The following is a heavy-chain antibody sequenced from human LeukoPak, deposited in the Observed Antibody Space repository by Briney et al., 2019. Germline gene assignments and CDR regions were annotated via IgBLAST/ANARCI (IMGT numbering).Heavy chain of an antibody. D-gene: IGHD3-3*01. J-gene: IGHJ3*02. V-gene: IGHV3-20*04. CDR1: GFTFDDYG. CDR3: AKGRLERFLEWLLDAFNI. CDR2: INWNGGST. Sequence: GGSLRLSCAASGFTFDDYGMSWVRQAPGKGLEWVSNINWNGGSTGYADSVKGRFTISRDNSKNTLYLQMNSLRAEDTAVYYCAKGRLERFLEWLLDAFNIWGQGTMVTASS.